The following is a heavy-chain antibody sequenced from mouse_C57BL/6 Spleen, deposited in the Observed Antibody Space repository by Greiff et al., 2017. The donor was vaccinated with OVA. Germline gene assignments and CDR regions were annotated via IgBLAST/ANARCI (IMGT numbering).Heavy chain of an antibody. CDR1: GYTFTDYE. Sequence: QVQLKQPGAELVRPGASVTLSCKASGYTFTDYEMHWVKQTPVHGLEWIGAIDPETGGTAYNQKFKGKAILTADKSSSTAYMELRSLTSEDSAVYYCTFYGSTYRYFDYWGQGTTLTVSS. V-gene: IGHV1-15*01. J-gene: IGHJ2*01. CDR2: IDPETGGT. CDR3: TFYGSTYRYFDY. D-gene: IGHD1-1*01.